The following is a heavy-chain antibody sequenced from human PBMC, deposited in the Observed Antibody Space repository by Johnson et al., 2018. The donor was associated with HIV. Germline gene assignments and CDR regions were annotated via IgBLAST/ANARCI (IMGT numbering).Heavy chain of an antibody. CDR1: EFTYSDFY. CDR3: ARKGDAFDI. V-gene: IGHV3-11*01. Sequence: QVQLVESGGGLVQPGGSLRLSCAASEFTYSDFYINWIRQPPGKGLEWVSSISATGITLYYADSVNGRFTISTDNAKNSLYLQMNSLRPEDTAVYYCARKGDAFDIWGQGTKVTVSS. CDR2: ISATGITL. J-gene: IGHJ3*02.